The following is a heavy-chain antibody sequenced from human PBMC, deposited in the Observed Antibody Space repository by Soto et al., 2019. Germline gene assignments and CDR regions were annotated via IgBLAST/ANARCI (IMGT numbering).Heavy chain of an antibody. D-gene: IGHD6-13*01. J-gene: IGHJ4*02. CDR2: IWYVGSNK. CDR1: GFTFSSYG. V-gene: IGHV3-33*01. CDR3: ARDLGIAAALDY. Sequence: GGSLRLSCAASGFTFSSYGMHWVRQAPGKGLEWVVVIWYVGSNKYYADSVKGRFTISRDNSKNTLYLQMNSLRAEDTAVYYCARDLGIAAALDYWGQGTLVTVSS.